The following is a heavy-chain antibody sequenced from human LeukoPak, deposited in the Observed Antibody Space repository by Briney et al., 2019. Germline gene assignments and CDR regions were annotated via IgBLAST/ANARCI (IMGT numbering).Heavy chain of an antibody. V-gene: IGHV3-48*01. Sequence: GGSLRLSCAASGFTFSSYSMNWVHQAPGKGLEWVSYISSSSSTIYYADSVKGRFTISRDNAKNSLYLQMNSLRAEDTAVYYCARVNGYSYGQNWYFDLWGRGTLVTVSS. J-gene: IGHJ2*01. D-gene: IGHD5-18*01. CDR3: ARVNGYSYGQNWYFDL. CDR1: GFTFSSYS. CDR2: ISSSSSTI.